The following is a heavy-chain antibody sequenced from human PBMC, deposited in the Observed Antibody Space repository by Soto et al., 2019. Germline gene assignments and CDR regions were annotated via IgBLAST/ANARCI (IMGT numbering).Heavy chain of an antibody. J-gene: IGHJ5*02. CDR2: IWNDGSNK. V-gene: IGHV3-33*01. Sequence: QVQLVESGGGVVQPGRSLRLSCAASGFTFSSYGMHWVRQTPGKGLEWVAVIWNDGSNKYYADSVKGRFTISRDNSKNTLYLQMNSLRAEDTSVYYCAREQDTTMATSFDLWGQGTLVTVSS. CDR1: GFTFSSYG. CDR3: AREQDTTMATSFDL. D-gene: IGHD5-18*01.